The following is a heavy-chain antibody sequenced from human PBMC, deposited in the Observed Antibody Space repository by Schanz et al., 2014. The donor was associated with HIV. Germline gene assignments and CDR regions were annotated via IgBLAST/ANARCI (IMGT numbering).Heavy chain of an antibody. CDR3: ARARAKIEGRPVGNWFDP. J-gene: IGHJ5*02. CDR1: GYTFTSYD. Sequence: QVQLVQSGAEVKKPGASVKVSCKASGYTFTSYDIHWVRQATGQGLEWMGWMNPNSGNTGYAQKFQGRVTMTRDTSISTTYMELRGLTSEDTAVYFCARARAKIEGRPVGNWFDPWGQGTLVTVSS. V-gene: IGHV1-8*01. CDR2: MNPNSGNT. D-gene: IGHD6-6*01.